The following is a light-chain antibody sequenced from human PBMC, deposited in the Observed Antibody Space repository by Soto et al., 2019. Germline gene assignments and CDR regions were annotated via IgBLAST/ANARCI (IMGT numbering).Light chain of an antibody. CDR3: CSYAGSVV. Sequence: QSALTQPASVSGSPGQSITISCTATSSDVGSYNLVSWYQQHPGKAPKLMIFGVTERPSGVSNRFSGSKSGNTASLTISGLQAEDEADYYCCSYAGSVVFGGGTKLTVL. CDR1: SSDVGSYNL. J-gene: IGLJ2*01. V-gene: IGLV2-23*02. CDR2: GVT.